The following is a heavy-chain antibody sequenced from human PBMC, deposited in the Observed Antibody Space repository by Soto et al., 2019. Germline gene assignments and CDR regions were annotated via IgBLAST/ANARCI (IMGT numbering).Heavy chain of an antibody. CDR2: IYYSGST. CDR1: GGSISSYY. J-gene: IGHJ4*02. Sequence: QVQLQESGPGLVKPSETLSLTCTVSGGSISSYYWSWIRQPPGKGLEWIGYIYYSGSTNYNPSLRXRVTISVDTSKTQLSLKLSSVTAAATAVDGCARVYGGYLDYWGQGTLVTVSS. D-gene: IGHD2-15*01. CDR3: ARVYGGYLDY. V-gene: IGHV4-59*01.